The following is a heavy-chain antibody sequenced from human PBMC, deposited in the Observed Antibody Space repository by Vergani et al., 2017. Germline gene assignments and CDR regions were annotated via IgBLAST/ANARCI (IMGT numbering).Heavy chain of an antibody. CDR2: IYYDGSNA. V-gene: IGHV3-33*01. J-gene: IGHJ6*03. Sequence: QGQLVESGGGKAQPGRSLTLSCVASRSTFKTYGMHWVRQAPGKGLEWVGLIYYDGSNAYYADSVKGRFTISRDNSKNTLYLQMSSLRAEDTAVYYCARDQVPAAIRLNVGNYMDVWGKGTTVIVSS. CDR1: RSTFKTYG. CDR3: ARDQVPAAIRLNVGNYMDV. D-gene: IGHD2-2*02.